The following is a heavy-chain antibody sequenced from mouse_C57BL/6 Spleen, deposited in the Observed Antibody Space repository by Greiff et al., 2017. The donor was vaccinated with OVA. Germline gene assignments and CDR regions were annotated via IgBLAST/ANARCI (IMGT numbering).Heavy chain of an antibody. CDR3: AKRGTYCYFDV. D-gene: IGHD3-3*01. V-gene: IGHV2-9*01. CDR2: IWGGGST. Sequence: VKLMESGPGLVAPSQSLSITCTVSGFSLTSYGVDWVRQPPGKGLEWLGVIWGGGSTNYYSALMSRLSISKDNTKSQVILIIHSLQTDDTAMYYCAKRGTYCYFDVWGTGTTVTVSS. J-gene: IGHJ1*03. CDR1: GFSLTSYG.